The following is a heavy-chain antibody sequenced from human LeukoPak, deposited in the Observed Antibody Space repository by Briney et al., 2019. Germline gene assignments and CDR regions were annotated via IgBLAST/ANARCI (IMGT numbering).Heavy chain of an antibody. CDR1: GFTFSSYS. J-gene: IGHJ4*02. V-gene: IGHV3-21*01. CDR3: AREGYDSVGPHRDPSSVTGTRFDY. Sequence: PGGSLRLSCAASGFTFSSYSMNWVRQAPGKGLEWVSSISSSSSYIYYADSVKGRFTISRDNAKNSLYLQMNSLRAEDTAVYYCAREGYDSVGPHRDPSSVTGTRFDYRGQGTLVTVSS. D-gene: IGHD6-19*01. CDR2: ISSSSSYI.